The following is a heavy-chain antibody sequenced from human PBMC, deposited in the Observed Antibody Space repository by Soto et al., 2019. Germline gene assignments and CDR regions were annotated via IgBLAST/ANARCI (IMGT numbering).Heavy chain of an antibody. V-gene: IGHV3-30*18. D-gene: IGHD1-26*01. CDR3: VKERTGTWDFDY. CDR2: ISYDGSEK. Sequence: QVQLVESGGGVVQPGRSLRLSCAASGFTFSSLGMHWVRQAPGKGLEWVAVISYDGSEKYYADSVNGRFTISRDNSKNTLSLQMNSLRAEDTAVYYCVKERTGTWDFDYWGQGTLVTVSS. CDR1: GFTFSSLG. J-gene: IGHJ4*02.